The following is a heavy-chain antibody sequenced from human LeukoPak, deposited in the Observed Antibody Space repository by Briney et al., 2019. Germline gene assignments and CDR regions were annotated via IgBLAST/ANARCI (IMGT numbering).Heavy chain of an antibody. V-gene: IGHV3-23*01. Sequence: GGSLSLSCAASGFTFNSHPVRWVPQAPGKGLEGVSAISGSGGSTYYANSVKGRFAISRDNSKNTLYLQMNSLRAEDTAVYYCAKGSSVTTEGYWGQGTLVTVSS. J-gene: IGHJ4*02. CDR1: GFTFNSHP. CDR2: ISGSGGST. CDR3: AKGSSVTTEGY. D-gene: IGHD4-17*01.